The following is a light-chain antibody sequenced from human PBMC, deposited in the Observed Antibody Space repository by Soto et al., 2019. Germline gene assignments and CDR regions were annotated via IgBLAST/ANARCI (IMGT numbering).Light chain of an antibody. Sequence: QSVLTQPPSVSGAPGQRVTISCTGSSSNIGAGYDVHWYQQLPGTAHKLLIYGNSNRPSGVPDRFSGSKSGTSASLAITGLQAEDEADYYCQSYDSSLSGVVFGGGPKLTVL. CDR1: SSNIGAGYD. CDR2: GNS. J-gene: IGLJ2*01. V-gene: IGLV1-40*01. CDR3: QSYDSSLSGVV.